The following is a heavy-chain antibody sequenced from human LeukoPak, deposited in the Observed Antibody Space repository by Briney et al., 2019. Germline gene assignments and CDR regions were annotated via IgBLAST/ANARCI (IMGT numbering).Heavy chain of an antibody. CDR3: ARLKFYDSTGYSPGHYMDV. CDR1: GGPIYSYY. J-gene: IGHJ6*03. Sequence: SETLSLTCTVSGGPIYSYYWSSIRQPAGKGLEWIGRLYPGVSTNYNPSLKSRVTMSVDTSKNQFALKLSAVTAADTAVYYCARLKFYDSTGYSPGHYMDVWGKGTTVTVSS. V-gene: IGHV4-4*07. CDR2: LYPGVST. D-gene: IGHD3-22*01.